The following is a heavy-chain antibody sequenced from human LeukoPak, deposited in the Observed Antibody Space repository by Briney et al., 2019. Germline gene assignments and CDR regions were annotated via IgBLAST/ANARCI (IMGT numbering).Heavy chain of an antibody. CDR3: VTEWELFDF. J-gene: IGHJ4*02. CDR2: ISSNGDNT. Sequence: GGSLRLTCSASGFTFSNYAMNWVRQAPGKGLEYVSAISSNGDNTYYADSVKGRFTISRDNSKNTLYLQMTSLKPEDTAVYYCVTEWELFDFWGQGTLVTVSS. D-gene: IGHD1-26*01. V-gene: IGHV3-64D*06. CDR1: GFTFSNYA.